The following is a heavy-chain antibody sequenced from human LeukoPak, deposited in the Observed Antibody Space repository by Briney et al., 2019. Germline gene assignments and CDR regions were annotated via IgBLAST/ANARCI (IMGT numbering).Heavy chain of an antibody. D-gene: IGHD5-18*01. J-gene: IGHJ4*02. CDR2: ISSNYAT. CDR1: GFTFSSYE. Sequence: GGSLRLSCAASGFTFSSYEMNWVRQAPGKGLEWVSTISSNYATHYADSVKGRFTVSRDNSKNTLYLQMNSLRADDTAVYYCAKEYGYTYGEFDYWGQGTLVTASS. CDR3: AKEYGYTYGEFDY. V-gene: IGHV3-23*01.